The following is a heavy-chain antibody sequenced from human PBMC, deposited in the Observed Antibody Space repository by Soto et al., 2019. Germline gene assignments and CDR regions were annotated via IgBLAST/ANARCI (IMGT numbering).Heavy chain of an antibody. CDR2: ISYDGSNK. CDR3: AKDRSRDYGALYTDYFDY. CDR1: GFTFSSYG. J-gene: IGHJ4*02. V-gene: IGHV3-30*18. Sequence: GGSLRLSCAASGFTFSSYGMHWVRQAPGKGLEWVAVISYDGSNKYYADSVKGRFTISRDNSKNTLYLQMNSLRAEDTAVYYCAKDRSRDYGALYTDYFDYWGQGTLVTVSS. D-gene: IGHD4-17*01.